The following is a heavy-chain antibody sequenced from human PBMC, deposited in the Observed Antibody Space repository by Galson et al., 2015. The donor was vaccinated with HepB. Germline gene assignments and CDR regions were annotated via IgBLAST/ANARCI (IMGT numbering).Heavy chain of an antibody. J-gene: IGHJ6*03. Sequence: SLRLSCAASGFTFDDYAMHWVRQGPGKGLEWVSGISWNSGKIAYGDFVEGRFTISRDNAKNSLYLQMNSLRAEDTALYYCIRDRNYDYYFMDVWGKGTTVTVSS. CDR3: IRDRNYDYYFMDV. CDR1: GFTFDDYA. V-gene: IGHV3-9*01. CDR2: ISWNSGKI.